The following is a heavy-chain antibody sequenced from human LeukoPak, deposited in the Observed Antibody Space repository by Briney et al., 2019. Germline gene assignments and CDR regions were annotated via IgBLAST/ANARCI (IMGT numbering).Heavy chain of an antibody. CDR1: GGSISSSSYY. Sequence: SSETLSLTCTVSGGSISSSSYYWSWIRQPPGKGLEWIGEINHSGSTNYNPSLKSRVTISVDTSKNQFSLKLSSVTAADTAVYYCARAGLERSFDYWGQGTLVTVSS. J-gene: IGHJ4*02. CDR3: ARAGLERSFDY. D-gene: IGHD1-1*01. V-gene: IGHV4-39*07. CDR2: INHSGST.